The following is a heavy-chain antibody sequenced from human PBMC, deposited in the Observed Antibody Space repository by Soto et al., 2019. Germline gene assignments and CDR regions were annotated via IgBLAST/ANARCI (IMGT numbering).Heavy chain of an antibody. CDR2: IIPIFDTT. CDR3: ATAPILVSVTLHENYLDS. CDR1: GGTFSNSG. Sequence: QLHLVQSGAEVKKPGSSLKVSCKASGGTFSNSGISWVRQAPGQGIEWMGGIIPIFDTTNYAQKLQGRITIIADESTNTAYMELSNLRSADTGVHYCATAPILVSVTLHENYLDSSGQGTLGTVAS. J-gene: IGHJ4*02. V-gene: IGHV1-69*01. D-gene: IGHD2-21*02.